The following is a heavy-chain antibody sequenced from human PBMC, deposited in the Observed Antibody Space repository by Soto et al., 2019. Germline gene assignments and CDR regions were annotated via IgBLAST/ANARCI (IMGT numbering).Heavy chain of an antibody. CDR3: ARRYGDPSSSAGFDY. V-gene: IGHV1-18*01. D-gene: IGHD2-21*02. CDR2: ISTYSGKT. CDR1: GYAFTSYS. Sequence: QVQLVQSGTEVKKSGASVKVSCKASGYAFTSYSVSWVRQAPGQGLEWMGSISTYSGKTTYVQSLQGRVTMTTHASTTTAYLDLRSLRPDDTAIYYCARRYGDPSSSAGFDYWGEGTLVTVSS. J-gene: IGHJ4*02.